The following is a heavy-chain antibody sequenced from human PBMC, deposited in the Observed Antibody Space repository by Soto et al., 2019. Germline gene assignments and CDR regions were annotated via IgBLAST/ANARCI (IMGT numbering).Heavy chain of an antibody. CDR1: GFTFSSYS. CDR3: ARDGHTNAIDI. V-gene: IGHV3-21*01. J-gene: IGHJ3*02. CDR2: ISSSSSYI. Sequence: GGSLRLSCAASGFTFSSYSMNWVRQAPGKGLEWVSSISSSSSYIYYADSVKGRFTISRDNAKNSLYLQMNSLRAEDTAVYYCARDGHTNAIDIWGPGIMVTVSS.